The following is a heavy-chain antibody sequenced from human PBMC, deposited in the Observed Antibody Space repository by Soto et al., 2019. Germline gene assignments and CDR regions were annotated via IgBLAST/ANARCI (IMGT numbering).Heavy chain of an antibody. CDR1: GYSFSSYW. CDR2: IYPGDSDT. Sequence: GESLKISCKGSGYSFSSYWIGWGRQMPGKGLEWMWIIYPGDSDTRYSPSFQGQVTISAAKSITTAYLQWSRLKASDTAMYYCERRGSWSLDYWGQGTLVTVSS. J-gene: IGHJ4*02. V-gene: IGHV5-51*01. CDR3: ERRGSWSLDY. D-gene: IGHD6-13*01.